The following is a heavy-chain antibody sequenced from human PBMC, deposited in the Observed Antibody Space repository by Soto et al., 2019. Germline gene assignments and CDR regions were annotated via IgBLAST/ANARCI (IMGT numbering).Heavy chain of an antibody. Sequence: GGSLRLSCAASGFTFSSYWMHWVRQAPGKGLVWVSRINSDGSSTSYADSVKGRFTISRDNAKNTLYLQMNSLRAEDTAVYYWASPPTLAVAGTAPIGYYYYGMDVWGQGTTVTVSS. V-gene: IGHV3-74*01. CDR3: ASPPTLAVAGTAPIGYYYYGMDV. CDR1: GFTFSSYW. D-gene: IGHD6-19*01. CDR2: INSDGSST. J-gene: IGHJ6*02.